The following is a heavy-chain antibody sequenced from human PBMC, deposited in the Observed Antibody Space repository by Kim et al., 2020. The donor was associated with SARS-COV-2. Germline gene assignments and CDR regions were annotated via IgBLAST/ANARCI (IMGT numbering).Heavy chain of an antibody. J-gene: IGHJ4*02. CDR3: ARQITVAGAGTPPFGY. CDR1: GGSISSSSYY. Sequence: SETLSLTCTVSGGSISSSSYYWGWIRQPPGKGLEWIGSIYYSGSTYYNPSLKSRVTISVDTSKNQFSLKLSSVTAADTAVYYCARQITVAGAGTPPFGYWGQGTLVTVSS. D-gene: IGHD6-19*01. CDR2: IYYSGST. V-gene: IGHV4-39*01.